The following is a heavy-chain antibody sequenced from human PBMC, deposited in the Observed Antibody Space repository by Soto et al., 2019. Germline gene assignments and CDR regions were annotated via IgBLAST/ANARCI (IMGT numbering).Heavy chain of an antibody. CDR3: ARGYTRSLFYFDY. V-gene: IGHV2-70*01. J-gene: IGHJ4*02. D-gene: IGHD2-2*02. CDR1: GFPLITSGMC. Sequence: SGPTLVNPTQTLTLTCTFSGFPLITSGMCVSWIRQPPGKALEWLALVDWDDDKSYSTSLKTRLTISKDTSKNQVVLTMTNMDPTDSATYYCARGYTRSLFYFDYWGQGTLVTVSS. CDR2: VDWDDDK.